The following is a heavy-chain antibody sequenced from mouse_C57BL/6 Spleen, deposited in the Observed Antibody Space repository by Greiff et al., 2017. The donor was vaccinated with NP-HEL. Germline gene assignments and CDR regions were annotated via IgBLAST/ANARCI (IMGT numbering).Heavy chain of an antibody. CDR2: INPSNGGT. Sequence: QVHVKQPGTELVKPGASVKLSCKASGYTFTSYWMHWVKQRPGQGLEWIGNINPSNGGTNYNEKFKSKATLTVDKSSSTAYMQLSSLTSEDSAVSSCARSGIRYYAMDYWGHGTSVTVSS. D-gene: IGHD1-3*01. CDR3: ARSGIRYYAMDY. J-gene: IGHJ4*01. V-gene: IGHV1-53*01. CDR1: GYTFTSYW.